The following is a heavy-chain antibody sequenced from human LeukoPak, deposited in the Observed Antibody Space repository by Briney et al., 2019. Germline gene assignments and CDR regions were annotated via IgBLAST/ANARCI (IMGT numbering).Heavy chain of an antibody. J-gene: IGHJ4*02. V-gene: IGHV1-18*01. CDR1: GYSFTNYG. D-gene: IGHD3-16*02. CDR2: ISGYNSKP. Sequence: ASVKVSCKTSGYSFTNYGITWVRQAPGQGLEWMGWISGYNSKPFYAQNFQGRVTMTTDTSTSTVYMEVRSLRSDDTAVYYCARSLQGYDYVWGSYRLAPDYWGQGTLVTVSS. CDR3: ARSLQGYDYVWGSYRLAPDY.